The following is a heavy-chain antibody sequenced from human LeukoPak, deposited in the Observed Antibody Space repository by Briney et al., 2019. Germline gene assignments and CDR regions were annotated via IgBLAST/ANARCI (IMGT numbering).Heavy chain of an antibody. D-gene: IGHD6-13*01. Sequence: ASVKVSCKASGYTFTSYGISWVRQAPGQGLEWMGWISAYNGNTNYAQKLQGRVTMTTDTSTSTAYMELRSLRSDDTAVYYCARENLGQLVPTLADYWGQGTLVTVSS. V-gene: IGHV1-18*01. CDR3: ARENLGQLVPTLADY. CDR2: ISAYNGNT. CDR1: GYTFTSYG. J-gene: IGHJ4*02.